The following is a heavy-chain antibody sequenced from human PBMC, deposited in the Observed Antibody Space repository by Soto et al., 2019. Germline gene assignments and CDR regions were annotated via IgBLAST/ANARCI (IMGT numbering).Heavy chain of an antibody. CDR1: GFTFSSYS. CDR3: ARDLDLGGQYYGMDV. D-gene: IGHD3-16*01. CDR2: ISSSSSYI. V-gene: IGHV3-21*01. J-gene: IGHJ6*02. Sequence: SCAASGFTFSSYSMNWVRQAPGKGLEWVSSISSSSSYIYYADSVKGRFTISRDNAKNSLYLQMNSLRAEDTAVYYCARDLDLGGQYYGMDVWGQGTTVTVSS.